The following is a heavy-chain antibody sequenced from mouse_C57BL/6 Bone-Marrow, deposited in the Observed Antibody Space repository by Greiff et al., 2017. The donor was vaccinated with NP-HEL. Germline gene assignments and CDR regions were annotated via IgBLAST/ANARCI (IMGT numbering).Heavy chain of an antibody. CDR3: AKKEQKGWYFDV. CDR2: IWSGGST. Sequence: VQLQQSGPGLVQPSQSLSITCTVSGFSLNSYGVHWVRQSPGKGLEWLGVIWSGGSTDYNAAFMSRLSITKDNSKSQVFFKMNSLQADDTAIYYCAKKEQKGWYFDVWGTGTTVTVSS. V-gene: IGHV2-5*01. CDR1: GFSLNSYG. J-gene: IGHJ1*03.